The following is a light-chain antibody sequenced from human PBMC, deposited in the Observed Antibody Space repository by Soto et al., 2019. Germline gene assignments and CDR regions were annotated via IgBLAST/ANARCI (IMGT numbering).Light chain of an antibody. CDR1: QSVSSSY. CDR3: QQYGSSRWT. V-gene: IGKV3-20*01. J-gene: IGKJ1*01. CDR2: GAS. Sequence: EIVLTQSPGTLSLSPGERATLSCRASQSVSSSYLAWYQQNRGQAPRLLIYGASSRAPGIPDRFGGSGSRTDFTLTISRLEPEDFAVYYCQQYGSSRWTFRQGTKVEIK.